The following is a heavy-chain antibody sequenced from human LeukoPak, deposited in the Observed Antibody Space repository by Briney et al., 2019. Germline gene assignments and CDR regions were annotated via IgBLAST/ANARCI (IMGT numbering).Heavy chain of an antibody. V-gene: IGHV3-23*01. CDR1: GFTFSSYG. D-gene: IGHD6-6*01. CDR2: ISGSGGST. Sequence: GGSLSLSCAASGFTFSSYGMSWVRQAPGKGLEWVSAISGSGGSTYYADSVKGRFTISRDNSKNTLYLQMNSLSATDTAVYYCAKTAPEYSSSGYFDFWGQGTLVRVSS. J-gene: IGHJ4*02. CDR3: AKTAPEYSSSGYFDF.